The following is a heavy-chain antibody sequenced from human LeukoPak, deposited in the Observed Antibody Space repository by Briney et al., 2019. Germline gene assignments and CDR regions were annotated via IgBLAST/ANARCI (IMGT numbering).Heavy chain of an antibody. Sequence: GGSLRLSCAASGFTFSSHLMNWVRQAPGKGLEWVANIKEDGSEKYYVDSVKGRFTISRDNAKNSLCLQMNSLRAEDTAIYYCVRSGGYWGQGTLVTVSS. CDR1: GFTFSSHL. J-gene: IGHJ4*02. D-gene: IGHD3-10*01. V-gene: IGHV3-7*05. CDR3: VRSGGY. CDR2: IKEDGSEK.